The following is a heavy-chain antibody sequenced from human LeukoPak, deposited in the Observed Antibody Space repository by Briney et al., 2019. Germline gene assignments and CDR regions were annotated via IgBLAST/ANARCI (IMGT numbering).Heavy chain of an antibody. V-gene: IGHV4-34*01. CDR2: INHSGST. D-gene: IGHD3-16*01. Sequence: SETLSLTCAVYGGSFSGYYWSWIRQPPGKGLEWIGEINHSGSTNYNPSLKSRVTISVDTSKNQFSLKPSSVTAADTAVYYCASRYLYVWGNSAMDYWGQGTLVTVSS. CDR1: GGSFSGYY. J-gene: IGHJ4*02. CDR3: ASRYLYVWGNSAMDY.